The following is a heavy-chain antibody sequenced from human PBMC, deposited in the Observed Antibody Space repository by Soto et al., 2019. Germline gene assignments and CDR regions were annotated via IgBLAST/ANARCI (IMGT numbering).Heavy chain of an antibody. V-gene: IGHV1-69*12. Sequence: QVQLVQSGAEVKKPGSSVKVSCKASGGTFSTSAISWVRQAPGQGLEWVGGIMPVFATPDYAQKFQGRVTISAYESTTTAYRELTSLRTDDTAVYYCARDKDRQQLGGNYYYILDVWGQGTAIIVSS. CDR2: IMPVFATP. CDR3: ARDKDRQQLGGNYYYILDV. J-gene: IGHJ6*02. CDR1: GGTFSTSA. D-gene: IGHD3-3*02.